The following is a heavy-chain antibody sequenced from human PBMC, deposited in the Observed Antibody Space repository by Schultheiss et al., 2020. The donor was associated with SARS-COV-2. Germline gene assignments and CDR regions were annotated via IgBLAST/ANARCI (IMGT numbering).Heavy chain of an antibody. D-gene: IGHD5-24*01. CDR3: ARDVGGYNYNY. J-gene: IGHJ4*02. V-gene: IGHV3-7*01. Sequence: GGSLRLSCAASGFTFSSYWMSWVRQAPGKGLEWVANIKQDGSEKYYVDSVKGRFTISRDNAKNSLYLQMNSLRAEDKAVYYCARDVGGYNYNYWGQGTLVTVSS. CDR1: GFTFSSYW. CDR2: IKQDGSEK.